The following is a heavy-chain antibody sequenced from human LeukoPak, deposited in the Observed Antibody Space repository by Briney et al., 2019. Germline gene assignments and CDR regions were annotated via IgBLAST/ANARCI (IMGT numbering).Heavy chain of an antibody. CDR1: GYTFTGYY. J-gene: IGHJ1*01. CDR3: VRGGVSVAGIPPFYH. CDR2: INPNSGGT. D-gene: IGHD6-19*01. V-gene: IGHV1-2*02. Sequence: ASVKVSCKASGYTFTGYYMHWVRQAPGQGLEWMGWINPNSGGTNYAQKFQGRVTMTRDTSFSTAYMELSSLRSDDTAIYYCVRGGVSVAGIPPFYHWGQGTLVAVSS.